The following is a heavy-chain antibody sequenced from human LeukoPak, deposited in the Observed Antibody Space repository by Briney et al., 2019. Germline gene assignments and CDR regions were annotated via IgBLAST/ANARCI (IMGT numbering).Heavy chain of an antibody. CDR3: ARLRGALSGAFDI. D-gene: IGHD3-10*01. Sequence: PSETLSLTRAVSRYSISSGYYWVWIRQAPGKGLEWVGNIYHSGSTYYNPTLKSRVTISEATSKNQYSLKLSSVTAADTAVYYCARLRGALSGAFDIWGQGTMVTVSS. J-gene: IGHJ3*02. V-gene: IGHV4-38-2*01. CDR2: IYHSGST. CDR1: RYSISSGYY.